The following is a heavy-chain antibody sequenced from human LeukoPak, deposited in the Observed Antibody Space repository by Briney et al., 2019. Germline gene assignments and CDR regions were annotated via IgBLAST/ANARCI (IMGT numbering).Heavy chain of an antibody. CDR2: IKRDGNEK. CDR3: AKEGAYPIITYDS. Sequence: GGSLRLSCAASGFTYSHYGMHWVRQAPGKGLEWVANIKRDGNEKNYVDSVRGRFSISRDNAKNSLYLQMDSLRAEDTAVYYCAKEGAYPIITYDSWGQGALVTVSS. D-gene: IGHD3-10*01. CDR1: GFTYSHYG. V-gene: IGHV3-7*01. J-gene: IGHJ5*01.